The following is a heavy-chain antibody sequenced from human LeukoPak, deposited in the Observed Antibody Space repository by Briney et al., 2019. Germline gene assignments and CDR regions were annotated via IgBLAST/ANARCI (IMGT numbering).Heavy chain of an antibody. Sequence: SETLSLTCTVSGGSISSSSYYWGWIRQPPGKGLEWIGSIYYSGSTNYNPSLKSRVTMSVDTSKNQFSLKLSSVTAADTAVYYCARTTIAVAGLFDYWGQGTLVTVSS. J-gene: IGHJ4*02. CDR2: IYYSGST. V-gene: IGHV4-39*07. D-gene: IGHD6-19*01. CDR3: ARTTIAVAGLFDY. CDR1: GGSISSSSYY.